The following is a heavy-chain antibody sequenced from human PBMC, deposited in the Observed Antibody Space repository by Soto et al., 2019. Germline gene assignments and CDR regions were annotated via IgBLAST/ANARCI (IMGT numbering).Heavy chain of an antibody. D-gene: IGHD6-13*01. CDR2: IYTSGST. Sequence: KPSETLSLTCTVSGGSISSYYWSWIRQPAGKGLEWIGRIYTSGSTNYNPSLKSRVTMSVDTSKNQFSLKLSSVTAADTAVYYCARAIAARHYYYYGMDVWGQGTTVTVSS. CDR3: ARAIAARHYYYYGMDV. J-gene: IGHJ6*02. V-gene: IGHV4-4*07. CDR1: GGSISSYY.